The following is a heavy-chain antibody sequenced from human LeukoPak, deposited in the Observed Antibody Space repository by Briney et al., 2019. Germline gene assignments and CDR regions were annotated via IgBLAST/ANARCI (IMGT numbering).Heavy chain of an antibody. J-gene: IGHJ4*02. Sequence: VASVKVSCKVSGYTVTELSMHWVRQAPGKGLEWMGGFDPEDGETIYAQKFQGRVTMTEDTSTDTAYMELSSLRSEDTAVYYCATKGALSGYDSRTDFDYWGQGTLVTVSS. D-gene: IGHD5-12*01. CDR2: FDPEDGET. CDR3: ATKGALSGYDSRTDFDY. CDR1: GYTVTELS. V-gene: IGHV1-24*01.